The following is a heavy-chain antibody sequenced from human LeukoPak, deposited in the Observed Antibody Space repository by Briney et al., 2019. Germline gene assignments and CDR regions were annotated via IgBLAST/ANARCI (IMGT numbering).Heavy chain of an antibody. Sequence: PSETLSLTCTVSGGSISSSSYYWGWIRQPPGKGLEWIGSIYYSGSTYYNPSLKSRVTISVDTSENQFSLKLSSVTAADTAVYYCARQGDDVVVPAAIRLDPWGQGTLVTVSS. D-gene: IGHD2-2*01. CDR1: GGSISSSSYY. J-gene: IGHJ5*02. CDR3: ARQGDDVVVPAAIRLDP. V-gene: IGHV4-39*01. CDR2: IYYSGST.